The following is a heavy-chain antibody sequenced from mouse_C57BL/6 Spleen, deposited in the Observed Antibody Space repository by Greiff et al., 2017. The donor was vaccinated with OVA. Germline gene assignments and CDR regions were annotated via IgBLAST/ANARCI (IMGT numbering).Heavy chain of an antibody. J-gene: IGHJ3*01. V-gene: IGHV1-42*01. Sequence: VQLQQSGPELVKPGASVKISCKASGYSFTGYYMNWVKQSPEKSLEWIGEINPSTGGTTYNQKFKAKATLTVDKSSSTAYMQLKSLTSEDSAVYYCARYLDSSGYAWFAYWGQGTLVTVSA. CDR1: GYSFTGYY. CDR3: ARYLDSSGYAWFAY. D-gene: IGHD3-2*02. CDR2: INPSTGGT.